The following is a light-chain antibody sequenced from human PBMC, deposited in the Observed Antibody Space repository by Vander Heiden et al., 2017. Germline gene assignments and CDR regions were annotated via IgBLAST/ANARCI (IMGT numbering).Light chain of an antibody. CDR1: QSVLYSSNNKNY. CDR2: WAS. Sequence: DIVMTQSPDSLAVSLGERATINCKSSQSVLYSSNNKNYLAWYQQKTGQPTKLLIYWASTRESGVPARFSGSGSGTDFTLTISSLQAEDVAVYYCQQYYSTPRTFGQGTKVEIK. CDR3: QQYYSTPRT. V-gene: IGKV4-1*01. J-gene: IGKJ1*01.